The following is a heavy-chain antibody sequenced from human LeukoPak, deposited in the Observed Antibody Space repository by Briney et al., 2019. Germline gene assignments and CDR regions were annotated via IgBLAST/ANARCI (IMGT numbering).Heavy chain of an antibody. V-gene: IGHV1-46*01. CDR1: GYTFTSYY. D-gene: IGHD2-8*01. CDR3: ARDMLAVPSNWFDP. Sequence: ASVKVSCKASGYTFTSYYIHWVRQAPGQGLEWMGVINPSGGGTSYAQKFQGRVTMTRDTSTSTVYMDPRSLRSEDTAVYFCARDMLAVPSNWFDPWGQEPWSPSPQ. CDR2: INPSGGGT. J-gene: IGHJ5*02.